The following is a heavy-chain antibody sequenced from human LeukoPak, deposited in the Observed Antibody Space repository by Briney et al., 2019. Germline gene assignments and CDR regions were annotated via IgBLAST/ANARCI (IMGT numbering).Heavy chain of an antibody. D-gene: IGHD2-8*01. CDR2: ISSSSSYM. V-gene: IGHV3-21*01. J-gene: IGHJ4*02. CDR1: GFTFSSYS. Sequence: PGGSLRLSCAASGFTFSSYSMNWVRQAPGKGLEWVSSISSSSSYMYYADSVKGRFTISRDNAKNSLYLQMNSLRAEDTAVYYCARVMRYYFDYWGQGTLVTVSS. CDR3: ARVMRYYFDY.